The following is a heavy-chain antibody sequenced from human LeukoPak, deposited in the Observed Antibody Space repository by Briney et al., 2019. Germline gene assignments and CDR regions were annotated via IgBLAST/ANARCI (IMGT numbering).Heavy chain of an antibody. V-gene: IGHV4-34*01. CDR1: GGSFSGYY. D-gene: IGHD3-10*01. CDR2: INHSGST. Sequence: PSETLSLTCAVYGGSFSGYYWSWIRQPPGKGLEWIGEINHSGSTNYNPSLKSRVTISVDTSKNQFSLKLSSVTAADTAVYYCARKRGSGPYRRIWFDPWGQGTLVTVSS. CDR3: ARKRGSGPYRRIWFDP. J-gene: IGHJ5*02.